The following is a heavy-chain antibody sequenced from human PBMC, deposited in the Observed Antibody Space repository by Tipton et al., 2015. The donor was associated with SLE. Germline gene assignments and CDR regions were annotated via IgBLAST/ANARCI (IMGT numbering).Heavy chain of an antibody. J-gene: IGHJ4*02. CDR3: ARGLQDAGAGTCDY. CDR2: IYHSGST. V-gene: IGHV4-39*07. CDR1: GDSISNNNCY. Sequence: TLSLTCTVSGDSISNNNCYWGWIRQPPGKGLEWIGNIYHSGSTYYNPSLERRVTISVDTPKNQFSLKLTSVTAADTAVYYCARGLQDAGAGTCDYWGQGALVIVSS. D-gene: IGHD6-13*01.